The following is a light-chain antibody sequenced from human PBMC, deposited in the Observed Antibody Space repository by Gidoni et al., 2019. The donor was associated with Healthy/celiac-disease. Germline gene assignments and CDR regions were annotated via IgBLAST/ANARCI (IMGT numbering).Light chain of an antibody. CDR2: AAS. CDR1: QSISSY. J-gene: IGKJ4*01. Sequence: DLQMPQSPSSLSASVGARVTITCRASQSISSYLNWYQQKPGKAPKLLIYAASSCQSGVPSRFSGSGSETDFTLTISSLQPDDFSTYYCQQSYSTPLTFGGGTKVEIK. CDR3: QQSYSTPLT. V-gene: IGKV1-39*01.